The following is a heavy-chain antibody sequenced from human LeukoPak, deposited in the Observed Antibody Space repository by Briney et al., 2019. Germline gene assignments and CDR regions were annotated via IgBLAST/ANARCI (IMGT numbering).Heavy chain of an antibody. CDR2: ISASGGGTTI. D-gene: IGHD6-13*01. CDR1: GFSFSSFE. CDR3: ARGPTQLADY. J-gene: IGHJ4*02. Sequence: GGSLRLSCAASGFSFSSFEMNWVRQAPGKGLEWVSYISASGGGTTIYYADSVKGRFTISRDNSKNTLYLQMNSLRAEDTAVYYCARGPTQLADYWGQGTLVTVSS. V-gene: IGHV3-48*03.